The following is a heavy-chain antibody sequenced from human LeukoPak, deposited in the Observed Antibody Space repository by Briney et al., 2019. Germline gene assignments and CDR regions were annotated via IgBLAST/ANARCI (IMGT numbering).Heavy chain of an antibody. Sequence: PGGSLRLSCAASGFTFSSYAMHWVRRAPGKGLEWVAVISYDGSNKYYADSVKGRFTISRDNSKNTLYLQMNSLRAEDTAVYYCARDGRVYSYGPAYFDYWGQGTLVTVSS. J-gene: IGHJ4*02. CDR3: ARDGRVYSYGPAYFDY. CDR2: ISYDGSNK. CDR1: GFTFSSYA. V-gene: IGHV3-30*04. D-gene: IGHD5-18*01.